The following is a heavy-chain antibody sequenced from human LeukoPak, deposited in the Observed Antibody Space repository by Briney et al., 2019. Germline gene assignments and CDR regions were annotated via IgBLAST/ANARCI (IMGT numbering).Heavy chain of an antibody. J-gene: IGHJ4*02. Sequence: GGSLRLSCAASGFTFSSYSMNWVRQAPGKGLEWVSYISSRGSTIYYADSVKGRFTISRDNAKNSLYLQMNSLRAEDMAVYYCAKDTTTVTPYYFDYWGQGTLVTVSS. CDR2: ISSRGSTI. CDR1: GFTFSSYS. CDR3: AKDTTTVTPYYFDY. V-gene: IGHV3-48*01. D-gene: IGHD4-17*01.